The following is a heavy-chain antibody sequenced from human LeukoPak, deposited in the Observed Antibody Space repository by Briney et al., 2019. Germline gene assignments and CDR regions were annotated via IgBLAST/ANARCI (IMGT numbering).Heavy chain of an antibody. Sequence: ASVKVSCKASGYTFTSYGISWVRQAPGQGLEWMGWISAYNGNTNYAQKLQGRVTITTDTSTSTAYMELRSLRSDDTAVYYCATGYGSGSKNYYYYYYMDVWGKGTTVTVSS. CDR2: ISAYNGNT. V-gene: IGHV1-18*01. CDR3: ATGYGSGSKNYYYYYYMDV. D-gene: IGHD3-10*01. J-gene: IGHJ6*03. CDR1: GYTFTSYG.